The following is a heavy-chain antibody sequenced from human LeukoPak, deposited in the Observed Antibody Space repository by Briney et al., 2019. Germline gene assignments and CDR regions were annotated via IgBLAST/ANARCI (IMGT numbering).Heavy chain of an antibody. CDR2: ISSSSSYT. D-gene: IGHD6-13*01. J-gene: IGHJ4*02. Sequence: GSLRLSCAASGFTFSDYYMSWIRQAPGKGLEWVSYISSSSSYTNYADSVKGRFTISRDNAKNSLYLQMNSLRAEDTAVYYCARMHSSSWYFDYWGQGTLVTVSS. CDR1: GFTFSDYY. V-gene: IGHV3-11*03. CDR3: ARMHSSSWYFDY.